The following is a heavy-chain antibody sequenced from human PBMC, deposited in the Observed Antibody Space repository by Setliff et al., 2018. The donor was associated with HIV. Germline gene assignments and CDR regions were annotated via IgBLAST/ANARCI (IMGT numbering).Heavy chain of an antibody. J-gene: IGHJ6*03. V-gene: IGHV1-69*13. D-gene: IGHD3-10*02. CDR3: ARIVRPSYYYYYYMDV. CDR1: GYTFTRYD. CDR2: IIPLFGTA. Sequence: ASVKVSCKASGYTFTRYDINWVRQAPGQGLEWVGGIIPLFGTANYAQKFLGRVTITADEATVTAYMQLSSLRSDDTAVYYCARIVRPSYYYYYYMDVWGKGTTVTVSS.